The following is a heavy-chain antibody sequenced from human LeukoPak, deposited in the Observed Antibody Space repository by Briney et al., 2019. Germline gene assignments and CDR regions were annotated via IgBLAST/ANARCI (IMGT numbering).Heavy chain of an antibody. D-gene: IGHD2-15*01. CDR2: ISSSGSTI. J-gene: IGHJ4*02. CDR3: ARDLDCSGGSCYSGSY. V-gene: IGHV3-48*04. CDR1: GFTFSSYS. Sequence: GGSLRLSCAASGFTFSSYSMNWVRQAPGKGLEWVSYISSSGSTIYYADSVKGRFTISRDNAKNSLYLQMNSLRAEDTAVYYCARDLDCSGGSCYSGSYWGQGTLVTVSS.